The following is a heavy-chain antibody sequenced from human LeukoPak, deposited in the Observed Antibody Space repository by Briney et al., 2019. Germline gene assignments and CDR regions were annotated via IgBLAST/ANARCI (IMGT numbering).Heavy chain of an antibody. CDR1: GGSISSGGYS. CDR3: ATTTMVRGVIISGWFDP. Sequence: SETLSLTCAVSGGSISSGGYSWSWIRQPPGKGLEWIGYIYYSGSTYYNPSLKSRVTISVDTSKNQFSLKLSSVTAADTAVYYCATTTMVRGVIISGWFDPWGQGTLVTVSS. D-gene: IGHD3-10*01. CDR2: IYYSGST. V-gene: IGHV4-30-4*07. J-gene: IGHJ5*02.